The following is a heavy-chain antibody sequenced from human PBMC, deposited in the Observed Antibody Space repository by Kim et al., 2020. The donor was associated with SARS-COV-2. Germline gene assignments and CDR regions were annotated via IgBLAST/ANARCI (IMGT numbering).Heavy chain of an antibody. CDR2: ISSSSSLK. D-gene: IGHD6-13*01. CDR1: GFTASNYY. V-gene: IGHV3-21*04. J-gene: IGHJ2*01. Sequence: GGSLRLSCAASGFTASNYYMSWVRQAPGKGLEWVSSISSSSSLKYADYAGGRLSTFCEDNTKKSLYQIRNRLGAETTAVYYCARQGANSRGWY. CDR3: ARQGANSRGWY.